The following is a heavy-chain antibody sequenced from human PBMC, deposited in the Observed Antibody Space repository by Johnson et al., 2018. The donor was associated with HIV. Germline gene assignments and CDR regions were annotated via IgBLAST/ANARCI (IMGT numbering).Heavy chain of an antibody. CDR1: GFSTYW. CDR2: INSDGSIT. Sequence: VQLVESGGGLVQPGSSLRLSCAASGFSTYWMHWVRQGPGKGLVWVSRINSDGSITTYADSVKGRFTISRDNSKNTLYLQMNSLRAEDTAVYYCAKDGAGPDAFDIWGQGTMVTVSS. J-gene: IGHJ3*02. D-gene: IGHD3-16*01. V-gene: IGHV3-74*01. CDR3: AKDGAGPDAFDI.